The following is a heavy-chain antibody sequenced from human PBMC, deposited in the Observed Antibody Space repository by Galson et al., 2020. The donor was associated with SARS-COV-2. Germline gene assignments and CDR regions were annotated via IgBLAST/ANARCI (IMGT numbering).Heavy chain of an antibody. D-gene: IGHD2-2*01. J-gene: IGHJ6*02. CDR1: VGSFSGFS. Sequence: ETPETLSLTCAVYVGSFSGFSWIWVRQFPGKGLEWIGEINHSGCANYNPSLKSLLTISVDTSKNQFSLKLTSVTAAETGVYYFARVRVGVVPAPILGRGPYYDYYAMDVGGQGTTITVSS. CDR2: INHSGCA. CDR3: ARVRVGVVPAPILGRGPYYDYYAMDV. V-gene: IGHV4-34*01.